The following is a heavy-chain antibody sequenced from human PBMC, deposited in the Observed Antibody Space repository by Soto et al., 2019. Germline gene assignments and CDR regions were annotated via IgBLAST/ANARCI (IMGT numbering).Heavy chain of an antibody. CDR2: VYSSGST. Sequence: QVQLQESGPGLLKPSETLSLTCTISGASIAGYYWSWIRQSPGKGLEWIGYVYSSGSTNYTPSLQGRVAMSIDTYKRQSSLKLTSVTAADTALYYCARHWWSSGSYLVFDSWGQGTLVTVSS. D-gene: IGHD6-19*01. J-gene: IGHJ4*02. CDR1: GASIAGYY. CDR3: ARHWWSSGSYLVFDS. V-gene: IGHV4-59*08.